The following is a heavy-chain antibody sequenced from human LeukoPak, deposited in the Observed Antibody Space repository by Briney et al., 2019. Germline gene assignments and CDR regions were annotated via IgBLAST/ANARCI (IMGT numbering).Heavy chain of an antibody. V-gene: IGHV3-30*09. CDR3: ARAPANDILTGPDI. J-gene: IGHJ3*02. Sequence: GGPLRLSCAASGFTVSNYVMHWVRQAPGKGLEWLAIISYDGTYKHYADSVKGRFAISRDTSKNTLYLQMNSLRAEDTAVYYCARAPANDILTGPDIWGQGTMVTVSS. CDR2: ISYDGTYK. D-gene: IGHD3-9*01. CDR1: GFTVSNYV.